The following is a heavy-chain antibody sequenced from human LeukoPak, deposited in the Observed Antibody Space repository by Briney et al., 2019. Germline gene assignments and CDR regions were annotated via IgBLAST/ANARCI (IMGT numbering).Heavy chain of an antibody. J-gene: IGHJ4*02. CDR3: ARGYGDYYFDY. Sequence: SETLFLTCTVSGGSITSYYWSWIRQPPGKGLEWIGYIYYSGSTNYNPSLKSRVTISVDSSRTHFSLKLSSVTAADTAVYYCARGYGDYYFDYWGQGTLVTVSS. CDR1: GGSITSYY. D-gene: IGHD4-17*01. V-gene: IGHV4-59*01. CDR2: IYYSGST.